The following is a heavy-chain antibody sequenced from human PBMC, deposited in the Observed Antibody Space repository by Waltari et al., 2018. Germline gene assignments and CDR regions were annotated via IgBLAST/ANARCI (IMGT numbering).Heavy chain of an antibody. V-gene: IGHV3-53*01. D-gene: IGHD3-10*01. Sequence: WLEWVSVCYRGVSTYCAGSVKGRFTLSRDNSKNTLYLQMNSLRAEDTAVYYCARDPLSKGDYGMDGWGQGTTVTVSS. CDR2: CYRGVST. CDR3: ARDPLSKGDYGMDG. J-gene: IGHJ6*02.